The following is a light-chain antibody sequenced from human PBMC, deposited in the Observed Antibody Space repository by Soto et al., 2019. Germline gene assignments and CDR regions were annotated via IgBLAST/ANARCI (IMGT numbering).Light chain of an antibody. Sequence: DIVMTQSPLSLPVTPGEAASISCRSSQSLLHKNGNKYFNWYLQKPGQSPQLLIYMGSNRASGVPDRLSGSGSGTYFTLKISRVESEDAGVYYCMQALQTSRTVGQGTKVDSK. CDR1: QSLLHKNGNKY. CDR2: MGS. CDR3: MQALQTSRT. J-gene: IGKJ1*01. V-gene: IGKV2-28*01.